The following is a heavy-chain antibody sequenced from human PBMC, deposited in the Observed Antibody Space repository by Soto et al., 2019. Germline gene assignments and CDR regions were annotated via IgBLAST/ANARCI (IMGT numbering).Heavy chain of an antibody. D-gene: IGHD3-22*01. Sequence: GGSLRLSCAASGFNFSSYEMSWVRQAPGKGLEWVSHISVRGSTISYADSVKGRFTISRDNAKNSLSLQMNSLRAEDTGVYYRARGRYYYDISGYDYWGQGILVTVSS. J-gene: IGHJ4*02. CDR2: ISVRGSTI. CDR3: ARGRYYYDISGYDY. CDR1: GFNFSSYE. V-gene: IGHV3-48*03.